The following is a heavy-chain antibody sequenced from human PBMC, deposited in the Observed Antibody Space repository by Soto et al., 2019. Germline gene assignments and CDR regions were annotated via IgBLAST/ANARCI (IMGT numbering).Heavy chain of an antibody. CDR1: GFTFSDYY. Sequence: GGSLRLSCAASGFTFSDYYMSWIRQAPGKGLEWVSYISSSGSTIYYADSVKGRFTISRDNAKNSLYLQMNSLRAEDTAVYYCARPSQGKAARPPLFEGYYYYMDVWGKGTTVTVSS. CDR3: ARPSQGKAARPPLFEGYYYYMDV. J-gene: IGHJ6*03. CDR2: ISSSGSTI. D-gene: IGHD6-6*01. V-gene: IGHV3-11*01.